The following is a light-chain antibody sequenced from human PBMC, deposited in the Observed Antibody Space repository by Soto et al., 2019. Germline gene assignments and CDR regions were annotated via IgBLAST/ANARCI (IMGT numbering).Light chain of an antibody. V-gene: IGKV1-12*01. Sequence: DIQMTQSPSSVSASVGDRVTITCRASQGISNWLAWYQQKPGKAPNLLIYGASNLQSGVPSRFSGSESGTDFTLTISSLQPEDFATYYCQQSNSFPFTFGQGTRLDIK. CDR3: QQSNSFPFT. CDR1: QGISNW. CDR2: GAS. J-gene: IGKJ2*01.